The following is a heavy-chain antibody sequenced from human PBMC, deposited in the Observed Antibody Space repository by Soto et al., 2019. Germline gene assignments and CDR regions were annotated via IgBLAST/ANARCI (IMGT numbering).Heavy chain of an antibody. CDR3: ARLPSITIVGVVHYYYMDV. CDR1: GYTFTSYG. Sequence: ASVKVSCKASGYTFTSYGISWVRQAPGQGLEWMGWISAYNGNTNYAQKLQGRVTMTTDTSTSTAYMELRSLRSDDTAVYYCARLPSITIVGVVHYYYMDVWGKGTTVTVSS. V-gene: IGHV1-18*01. CDR2: ISAYNGNT. D-gene: IGHD3-3*01. J-gene: IGHJ6*03.